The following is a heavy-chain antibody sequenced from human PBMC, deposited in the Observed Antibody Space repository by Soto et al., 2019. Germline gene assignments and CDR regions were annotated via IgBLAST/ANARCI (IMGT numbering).Heavy chain of an antibody. D-gene: IGHD3-10*01. CDR2: ISGSGGST. J-gene: IGHJ4*02. CDR1: GYTICRYA. V-gene: IGHV3-23*01. CDR3: AKEGITMAPDY. Sequence: GGALTVSRAASGYTICRYAMSWVRQAPGKGLEWVSAISGSGGSTYYADSVKGRFTISRDNSKNTLYLQMNSLRAEDTAVYYCAKEGITMAPDYWGQGTLVTVSS.